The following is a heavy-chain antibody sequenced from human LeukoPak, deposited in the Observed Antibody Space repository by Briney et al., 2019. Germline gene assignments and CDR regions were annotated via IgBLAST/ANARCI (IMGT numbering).Heavy chain of an antibody. CDR2: IRSKANSYAT. D-gene: IGHD3-22*01. J-gene: IGHJ4*02. CDR3: TRPSPYYYDSSGYYGD. Sequence: PGGSLRLSCAASGFTFSGSAMHWVRQASGKGLEWVGRIRSKANSYATAYAASVKGRFTISRDDSKNTAYLQMNSLKTEDTAVYYCTRPSPYYYDSSGYYGDWGQGTLVTVSS. V-gene: IGHV3-73*01. CDR1: GFTFSGSA.